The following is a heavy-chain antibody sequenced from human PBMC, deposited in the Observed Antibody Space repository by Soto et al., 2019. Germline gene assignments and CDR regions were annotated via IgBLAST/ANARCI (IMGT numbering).Heavy chain of an antibody. V-gene: IGHV4-59*01. D-gene: IGHD6-6*01. CDR2: IYYSGST. J-gene: IGHJ6*02. Sequence: SETLSLTCTVSGGSISSYYWSWIRQPPGKGLEWIGYIYYSGSTNYNPSLKSRVTISVDTSKNQFSLKLSSVTAADTAVYYCARVTVIAARPDYYYGMDVWGQGTTVTVSS. CDR3: ARVTVIAARPDYYYGMDV. CDR1: GGSISSYY.